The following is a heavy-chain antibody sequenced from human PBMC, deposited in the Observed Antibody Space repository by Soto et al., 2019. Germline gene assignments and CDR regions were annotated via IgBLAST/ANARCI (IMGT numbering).Heavy chain of an antibody. Sequence: QVRLQQWGAGLLKPSETLPLTCAVYGGSFSDYYWSWVRQPPGKGLEWIGEINHSGSTNYNPSLKSPLNISVDTAKNQFSLKLNSVTAADTAVYYCAREVPSRYFDLWGRGTPVTVSS. D-gene: IGHD3-10*01. CDR3: AREVPSRYFDL. CDR2: INHSGST. J-gene: IGHJ2*01. CDR1: GGSFSDYY. V-gene: IGHV4-34*01.